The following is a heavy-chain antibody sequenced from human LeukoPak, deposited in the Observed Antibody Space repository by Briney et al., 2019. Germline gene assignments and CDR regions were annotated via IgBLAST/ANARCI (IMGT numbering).Heavy chain of an antibody. V-gene: IGHV1-46*01. CDR1: GYTFTSYY. D-gene: IGHD6-13*01. J-gene: IGHJ3*02. CDR2: INPSGGST. CDR3: ARGPDYAHYSSPSEGAFDI. Sequence: ASVKVSCKASGYTFTSYYMHWVRQAPGQGLEWMGIINPSGGSTSYAQKFEGRVTMTRDTSTSTVYMELSSLRSEDTAVYYCARGPDYAHYSSPSEGAFDIWGQGTMVTVSS.